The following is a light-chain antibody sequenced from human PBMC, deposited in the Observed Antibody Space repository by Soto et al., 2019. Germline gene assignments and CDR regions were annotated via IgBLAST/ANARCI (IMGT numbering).Light chain of an antibody. J-gene: IGKJ1*01. V-gene: IGKV4-1*01. CDR1: QSVLYSSNNKNY. Sequence: DIVMTQSPDSLAVSLGERATINCKSSQSVLYSSNNKNYLAWYQQKPGKAPKLLIYAASSLQSGVPSRFSGSGSETDFTLTISSLQPEDFATYSCQQSYSTTWTFGQGTKVDIK. CDR3: QQSYSTTWT. CDR2: AAS.